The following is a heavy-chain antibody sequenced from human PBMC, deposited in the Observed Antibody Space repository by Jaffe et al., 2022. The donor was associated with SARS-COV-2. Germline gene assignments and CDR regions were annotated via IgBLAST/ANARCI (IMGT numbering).Heavy chain of an antibody. CDR3: ARGKEGDTLRSYYDSSGYIFDY. CDR2: INHSGST. CDR1: GGSFSGYY. D-gene: IGHD3-22*01. J-gene: IGHJ4*02. V-gene: IGHV4-34*01. Sequence: QVQLQQWGAGLLKPSETLSLTCAVYGGSFSGYYWSWIRQPPGKGLEWIGEINHSGSTNYNPSLKSRVTISVDTSKNQFSLKLSSVTAADTAVYYCARGKEGDTLRSYYDSSGYIFDYWGQGTLVTVSS.